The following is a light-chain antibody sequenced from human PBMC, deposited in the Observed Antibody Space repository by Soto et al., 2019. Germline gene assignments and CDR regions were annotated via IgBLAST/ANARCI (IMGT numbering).Light chain of an antibody. CDR3: TSYTSISTYV. Sequence: QSALTQPASVSESPGQSIAISCAGTSSDVGGYNHVSWYQQHADKAPKLLIHEVSNRPSGVSNRFSGSKSGNTASLTISGLQAEDEAHYYCTSYTSISTYVFGAGTKVNV. V-gene: IGLV2-14*01. J-gene: IGLJ1*01. CDR2: EVS. CDR1: SSDVGGYNH.